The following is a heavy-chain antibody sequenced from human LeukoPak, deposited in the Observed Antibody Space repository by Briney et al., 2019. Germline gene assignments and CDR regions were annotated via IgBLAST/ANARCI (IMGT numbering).Heavy chain of an antibody. D-gene: IGHD4-23*01. V-gene: IGHV5-51*01. CDR2: IYPGDSDT. J-gene: IGHJ4*02. CDR3: ARPPMGGGNSIGY. Sequence: GESLKIPCQGSGYSFTSYWIGWVRQMPGKGLEWMGIIYPGDSDTSYSPSFQGQVNISADKSISTAYLQLSSLKASDTAMYYCARPPMGGGNSIGYWGQGTLVTVSS. CDR1: GYSFTSYW.